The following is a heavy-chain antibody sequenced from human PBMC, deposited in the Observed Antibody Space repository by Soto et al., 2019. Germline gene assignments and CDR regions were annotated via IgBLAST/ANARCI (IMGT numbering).Heavy chain of an antibody. CDR2: ISGSAGST. V-gene: IGHV3-23*01. D-gene: IGHD2-2*01. Sequence: GGSLRLSCAASGFTFSNYAMSWVRQAPGKGLEWVSGISGSAGSTYNADSVKGRFTISRDNSKNTMYMQMSSLRAEDTAVYYCAKKSTDSSGYFDSWGQGTLVTVSS. CDR1: GFTFSNYA. CDR3: AKKSTDSSGYFDS. J-gene: IGHJ4*02.